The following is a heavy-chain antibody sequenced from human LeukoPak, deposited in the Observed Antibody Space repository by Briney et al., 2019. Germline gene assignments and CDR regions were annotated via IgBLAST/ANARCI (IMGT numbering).Heavy chain of an antibody. Sequence: ASVKVSCKASGYTFISYGITWVRQAPGQGLEGMGWSSGHNGNTNYAQKVQGSVTMTTDTLTSTAYLELRSLRSDDTAVYYCARDGITPDAFDIWGQGTMVTVSS. CDR3: ARDGITPDAFDI. V-gene: IGHV1-18*01. D-gene: IGHD3-10*01. CDR2: SSGHNGNT. CDR1: GYTFISYG. J-gene: IGHJ3*02.